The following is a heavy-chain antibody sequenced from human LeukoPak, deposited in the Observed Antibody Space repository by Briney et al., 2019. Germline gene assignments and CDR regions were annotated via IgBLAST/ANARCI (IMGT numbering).Heavy chain of an antibody. CDR3: ARITDRTIFGEIMHGFDI. Sequence: PSETLSLTCTVSSGSISSGGYYWSWIRQPPGEGLEWLGYIYHSGSTYYNPSLNSRVTLSVDTSKNQFSLKLSSVTAADTAVYYCARITDRTIFGEIMHGFDIWGQGTPVTVSS. CDR1: SGSISSGGYY. CDR2: IYHSGST. V-gene: IGHV4-30-2*01. J-gene: IGHJ3*02. D-gene: IGHD3-3*01.